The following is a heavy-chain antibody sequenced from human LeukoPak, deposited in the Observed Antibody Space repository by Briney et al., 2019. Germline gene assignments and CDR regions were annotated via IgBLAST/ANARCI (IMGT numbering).Heavy chain of an antibody. D-gene: IGHD3-10*01. CDR3: ARGPQYYNH. J-gene: IGHJ5*02. Sequence: SETLSLTCAVYGGSFSGYYWSWIRQPPGKGLEWIGEINHSGSTNYNPSLKSRVTISVDTSKNQFSLKLSSVTAADTAVYYCARGPQYYNHWGREPWSPSPQ. CDR1: GGSFSGYY. CDR2: INHSGST. V-gene: IGHV4-34*01.